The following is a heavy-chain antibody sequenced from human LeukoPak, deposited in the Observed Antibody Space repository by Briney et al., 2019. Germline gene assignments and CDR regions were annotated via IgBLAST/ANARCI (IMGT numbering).Heavy chain of an antibody. V-gene: IGHV1-69*05. CDR2: IIPIFGTA. D-gene: IGHD2-15*01. CDR3: ASPHPGSRHAFDI. J-gene: IGHJ3*02. Sequence: ASVKVSCKASGGTFSSYAISWVRQAPGQGLEWMGGIIPIFGTANYAQKFQGRVTITTDESTSTAYMELSSLRSEDTAVYYCASPHPGSRHAFDIWGQGTMVTVSS. CDR1: GGTFSSYA.